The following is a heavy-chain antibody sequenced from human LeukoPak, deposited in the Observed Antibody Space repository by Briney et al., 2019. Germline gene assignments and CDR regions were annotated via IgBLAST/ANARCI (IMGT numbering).Heavy chain of an antibody. CDR1: GGSFSGYY. CDR3: AGGYYDFWSGYPALDY. CDR2: IYYSGST. Sequence: SETLSLTCAVYGGSFSGYYWSWIRQPPGKGLEWIGSIYYSGSTYYNPSLKSRVTISVDTSKNQFSLKLSSVTAADTAVYYCAGGYYDFWSGYPALDYWGQGTLVTVSS. D-gene: IGHD3-3*01. V-gene: IGHV4-34*01. J-gene: IGHJ4*02.